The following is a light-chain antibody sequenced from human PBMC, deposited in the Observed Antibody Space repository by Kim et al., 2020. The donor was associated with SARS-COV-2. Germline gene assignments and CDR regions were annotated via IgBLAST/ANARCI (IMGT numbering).Light chain of an antibody. CDR2: WAS. V-gene: IGKV4-1*01. CDR1: QSILYSSNNKNY. Sequence: DIVMTQSPDSLAVSLGERATINCKSSQSILYSSNNKNYLAWYQQKPGQPPKLLIYWASTRESGVPDRFSGSGSGTDFALTISGLQAEDVAVYYCQQYYSIPCSFGQGTKLEI. J-gene: IGKJ2*04. CDR3: QQYYSIPCS.